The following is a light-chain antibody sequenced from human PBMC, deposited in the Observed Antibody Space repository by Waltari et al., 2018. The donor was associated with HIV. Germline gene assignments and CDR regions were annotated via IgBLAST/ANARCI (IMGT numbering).Light chain of an antibody. V-gene: IGKV1-5*03. Sequence: DIQMTQSPSTLSASVRDSVTITCRASESVSSWLAWYQQKPGKAPKLLINKASSLGSGVPSRFSGSGSGTEFTLTISSLQPDGFATYYCQQYYTYPWTFGQGTKVEIK. J-gene: IGKJ1*01. CDR1: ESVSSW. CDR3: QQYYTYPWT. CDR2: KAS.